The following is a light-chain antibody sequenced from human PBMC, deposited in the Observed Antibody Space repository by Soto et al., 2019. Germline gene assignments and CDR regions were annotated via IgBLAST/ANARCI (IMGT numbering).Light chain of an antibody. Sequence: QSVLTQPASVSGSPGQSITISCTGTSSDVGGYNYVSWYQEHPGKAPKLMIYDVSNRPSGVSNRFSGSKSDDTASLTISGLQAEDEADYYCSSYTSDSTYDFGTGTKVTVL. CDR1: SSDVGGYNY. CDR3: SSYTSDSTYD. V-gene: IGLV2-14*01. J-gene: IGLJ1*01. CDR2: DVS.